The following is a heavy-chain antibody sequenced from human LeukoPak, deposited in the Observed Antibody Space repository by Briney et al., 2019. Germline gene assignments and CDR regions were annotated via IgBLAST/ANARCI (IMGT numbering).Heavy chain of an antibody. J-gene: IGHJ4*02. D-gene: IGHD1-14*01. CDR2: IRSKANSYAT. CDR1: GFIFSDSA. CDR3: ARAVSGGRTIDY. V-gene: IGHV3-73*01. Sequence: GGSLRLSCAASGFIFSDSAIHWVRQASGKGLEWVGRIRSKANSYATAYAASVKGRFTISRDNAKNSLYLQMNSLRAEDTAVYYCARAVSGGRTIDYWGQGTLVTVSS.